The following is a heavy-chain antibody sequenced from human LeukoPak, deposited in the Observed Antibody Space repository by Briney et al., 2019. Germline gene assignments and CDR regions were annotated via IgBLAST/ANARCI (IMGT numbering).Heavy chain of an antibody. V-gene: IGHV1-18*01. J-gene: IGHJ3*01. CDR2: ISAYNGNT. CDR1: GYTFSSFG. CDR3: ARDQRSYYGSGNYVDAFDV. Sequence: ASVKVSCKASGYTFSSFGISWVRQAPGQGLEWMGWISAYNGNTNYAQNLQGRVTMTTDTSTSTAYMELRSLRSDDTAMYYCARDQRSYYGSGNYVDAFDVWGQGTMVTVSS. D-gene: IGHD3-10*01.